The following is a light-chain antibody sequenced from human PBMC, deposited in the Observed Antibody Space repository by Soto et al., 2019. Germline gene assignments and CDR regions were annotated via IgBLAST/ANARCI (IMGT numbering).Light chain of an antibody. CDR2: DAS. V-gene: IGKV3-20*01. CDR1: QSLSTNY. CDR3: LQYDTSPWT. Sequence: EIVLTQSPGTLSLSPGERATLSCGTSQSLSTNYLAWYQQKPGQAPRLLIYDASSRATGLPDRFSGSGSGTDFTLAISRLELEDFALYFCLQYDTSPWTFGKGTRVDIK. J-gene: IGKJ1*01.